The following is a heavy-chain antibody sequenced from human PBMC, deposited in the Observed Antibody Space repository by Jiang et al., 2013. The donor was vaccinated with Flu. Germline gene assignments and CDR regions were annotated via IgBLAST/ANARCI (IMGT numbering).Heavy chain of an antibody. J-gene: IGHJ4*02. CDR1: GFTFSSYW. V-gene: IGHV3-74*01. D-gene: IGHD6-19*01. Sequence: QPGGSLRLSCAASGFTFSSYWMHWVRQAPGKGLVWVSRINSDGSSTSYADSVKGRFTISRDNAKNTVYLQMNSLRAEDTAVYYCARDGRSSGWLKDWGQGTLVTVSS. CDR3: ARDGRSSGWLKD. CDR2: INSDGSST.